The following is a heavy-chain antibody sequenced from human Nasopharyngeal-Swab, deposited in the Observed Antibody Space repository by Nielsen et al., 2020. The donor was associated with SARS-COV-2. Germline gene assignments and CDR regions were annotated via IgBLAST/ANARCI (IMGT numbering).Heavy chain of an antibody. CDR3: ARDLGDYYYYYYMDV. CDR2: ISGSGDFI. D-gene: IGHD3-10*01. V-gene: IGHV3-21*01. J-gene: IGHJ6*03. Sequence: GEALKIAWASSRFRFSDYSMNWVRQAPVKGPEWVSFISGSGDFIYYADSVKGRFTISRDNARNSLYLQMNSLRAEDTAIYYCARDLGDYYYYYYMDVWGKGTTVTVSS. CDR1: RFRFSDYS.